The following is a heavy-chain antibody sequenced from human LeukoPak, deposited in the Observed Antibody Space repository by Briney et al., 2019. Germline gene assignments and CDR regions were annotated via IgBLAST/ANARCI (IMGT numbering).Heavy chain of an antibody. J-gene: IGHJ6*02. CDR2: IKGDESEK. CDR3: ARCRSLVGLRGSGPHNGMDV. CDR1: GFTFSNYW. D-gene: IGHD1-14*01. Sequence: GGSLRLSCAASGFTFSNYWLSWVRQAPGKGLEWVANIKGDESEKYYVDSVKGRFTISRDNAKNSLYLQMNSLRAEDTALYYCARCRSLVGLRGSGPHNGMDVWGQGTTDTVSS. V-gene: IGHV3-7*03.